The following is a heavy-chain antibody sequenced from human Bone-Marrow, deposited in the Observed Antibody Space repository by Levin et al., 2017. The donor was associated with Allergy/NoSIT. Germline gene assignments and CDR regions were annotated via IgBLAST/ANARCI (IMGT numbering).Heavy chain of an antibody. J-gene: IGHJ4*02. CDR2: LIPILSKP. CDR1: GGSFSSYA. Sequence: GASVKVSCKASGGSFSSYAINWVRQAPGQGLEWMGRLIPILSKPNYAQIFHDRITIIADKSTNTSYMELSSLRSEDTAVYYCASQRADEYSSSFDYWGQGTLVTVSS. D-gene: IGHD6-6*01. V-gene: IGHV1-69*04. CDR3: ASQRADEYSSSFDY.